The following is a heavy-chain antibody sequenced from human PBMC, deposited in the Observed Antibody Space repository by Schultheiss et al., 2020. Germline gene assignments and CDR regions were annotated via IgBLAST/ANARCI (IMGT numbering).Heavy chain of an antibody. CDR1: GFTVSSNF. V-gene: IGHV3-48*02. J-gene: IGHJ4*02. CDR2: ISSSGSTI. D-gene: IGHD4-23*01. CDR3: ASQATVVTYLFDY. Sequence: GGSLRLSCAASGFTVSSNFMSWVRQAPGKGLEWVSYISSSGSTIYYADSVKGRFTISRDNSKNTLYLQMNSLRDEDTAVYYCASQATVVTYLFDYWGQGTLVTVSS.